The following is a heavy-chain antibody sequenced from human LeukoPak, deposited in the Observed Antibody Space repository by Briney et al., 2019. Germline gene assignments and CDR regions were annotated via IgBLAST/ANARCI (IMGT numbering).Heavy chain of an antibody. J-gene: IGHJ6*02. V-gene: IGHV4-59*01. CDR3: ARDPSPKYSGYGMDV. D-gene: IGHD5-12*01. Sequence: KPSETLSLTCTVSGGSISSYYWSWIRQPPGKGLEWIGYIYYSGSTNYNPSLKSRVTISVDTSKNQFSLKLSSVTAADTAVYYCARDPSPKYSGYGMDVWGQGTTVTVSS. CDR2: IYYSGST. CDR1: GGSISSYY.